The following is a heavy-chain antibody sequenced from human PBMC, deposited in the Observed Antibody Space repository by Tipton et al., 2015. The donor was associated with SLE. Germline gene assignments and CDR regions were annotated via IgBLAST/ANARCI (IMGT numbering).Heavy chain of an antibody. J-gene: IGHJ3*02. V-gene: IGHV5-10-1*01. CDR2: IDPSDSYT. Sequence: QLVQSGAEVKKPGESLRISCKGSGYSFTSYWISWVRQMPGKGLEWMGRIDPSDSYTNYSPSFQGHVTISADKSISTAYLQWSSLKASDTAMYYCARRRYYDSSGYYQDDAFDIWGKGTMVTVSS. CDR3: ARRRYYDSSGYYQDDAFDI. CDR1: GYSFTSYW. D-gene: IGHD3-22*01.